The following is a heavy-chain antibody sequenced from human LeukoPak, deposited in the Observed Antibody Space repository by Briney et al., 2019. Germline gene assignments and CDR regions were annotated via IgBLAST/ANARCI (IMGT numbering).Heavy chain of an antibody. J-gene: IGHJ1*01. CDR3: ARDSADCSGGSCYSAEYFQH. CDR1: GYTFSNYG. CDR2: ISAYNGNI. Sequence: GASVKVSCKASGYTFSNYGISWVRQAPGQGLEWMGRISAYNGNINYAQKVQGRVTMTTDTSTTTAYMELRSLRFDGTAVYYCARDSADCSGGSCYSAEYFQHWGQGTLVTVSS. D-gene: IGHD2-15*01. V-gene: IGHV1-18*01.